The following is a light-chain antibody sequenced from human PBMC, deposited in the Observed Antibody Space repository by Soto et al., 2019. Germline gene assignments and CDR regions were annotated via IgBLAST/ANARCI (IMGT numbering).Light chain of an antibody. V-gene: IGKV3-20*01. CDR3: QYYGSTRNT. J-gene: IGKJ5*01. Sequence: EIVLTQSPDTLCLSPGERATLSCRASESVTSSHIAWYQQKPGQAPRLLIYSESSRATGIPDRFSGSGSGTDFTLTISTLEPEDFAVYYCQYYGSTRNTFGQGTRLEIK. CDR1: ESVTSSH. CDR2: SES.